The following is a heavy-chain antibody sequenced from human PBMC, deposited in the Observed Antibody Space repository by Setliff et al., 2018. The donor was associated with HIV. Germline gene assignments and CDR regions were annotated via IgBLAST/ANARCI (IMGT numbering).Heavy chain of an antibody. CDR1: GFTFSSYW. CDR2: INSDGSDT. CDR3: ARWGYSRDGMDV. D-gene: IGHD4-4*01. Sequence: GGSLRLSCAASGFTFSSYWMHWVRQAPGKGLVWVSRINSDGSDTRYADSVKGRFTISRDNAKNTLYLQMNSLRAEDTAVYYCARWGYSRDGMDVWGQGTTVTVSS. V-gene: IGHV3-74*01. J-gene: IGHJ6*02.